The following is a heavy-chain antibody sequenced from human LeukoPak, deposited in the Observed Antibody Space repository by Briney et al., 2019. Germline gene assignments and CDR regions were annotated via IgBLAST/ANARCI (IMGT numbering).Heavy chain of an antibody. V-gene: IGHV4-34*01. CDR2: INHSGST. D-gene: IGHD3-10*01. CDR1: GGSFSGYY. CDR3: ARRGGPRLGGGFDY. Sequence: SETLSLTCAVYGGSFSGYYWSWIRQPPGKGLEWIGEINHSGSTNYNPSLKSRVTISVDTSKNQFSLKLSSVTAADTAVYYCARRGGPRLGGGFDYWGQGTLVTVSS. J-gene: IGHJ4*02.